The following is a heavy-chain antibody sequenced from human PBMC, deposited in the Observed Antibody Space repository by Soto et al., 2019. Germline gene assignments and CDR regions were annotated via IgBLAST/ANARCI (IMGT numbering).Heavy chain of an antibody. Sequence: QVQLVQSGAEVKKPGASVKVSCKASGYTFTSYGISWVRQAPGQGLEWMGWISAYNGNTNYAQKLQGRVTMTTDTSPSTAYMELRSLRSDDTAVYYCARDPHYDILTGYRDYWGQGTLVTVSS. D-gene: IGHD3-9*01. J-gene: IGHJ4*02. CDR2: ISAYNGNT. CDR1: GYTFTSYG. V-gene: IGHV1-18*01. CDR3: ARDPHYDILTGYRDY.